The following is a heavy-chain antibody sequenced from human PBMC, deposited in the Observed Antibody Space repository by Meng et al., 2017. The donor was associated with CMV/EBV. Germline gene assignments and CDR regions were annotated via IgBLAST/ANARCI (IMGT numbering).Heavy chain of an antibody. CDR1: GGSISSGSYY. J-gene: IGHJ4*02. CDR3: ASVQGLGVS. D-gene: IGHD3-10*01. V-gene: IGHV4-61*02. CDR2: IYTSGST. Sequence: QVQLQEAGPVLVKPSQTLSLTCTVSGGSISSGSYYWSWIRQPAGKGLEWIGRIYTSGSTNYNPSLKSRVTISVDTSKNQFSLKLSSVTAADTAVYYCASVQGLGVSWGQGTLVTVSS.